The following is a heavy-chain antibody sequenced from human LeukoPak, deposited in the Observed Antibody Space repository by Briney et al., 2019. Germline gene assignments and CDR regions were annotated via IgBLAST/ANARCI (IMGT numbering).Heavy chain of an antibody. V-gene: IGHV4-34*01. CDR1: GGSFTKHQ. D-gene: IGHD3-10*01. Sequence: SETVSLTCAVYGGSFTKHQWSWIRQPPGKGLDWIGAINDGGSTNYNPSLKSRVTLTVDTSKGQFSLKLPSVTAADTAMYFCGSLQQIRGLNVFDYWGQGALVTVSS. J-gene: IGHJ4*02. CDR2: INDGGST. CDR3: GSLQQIRGLNVFDY.